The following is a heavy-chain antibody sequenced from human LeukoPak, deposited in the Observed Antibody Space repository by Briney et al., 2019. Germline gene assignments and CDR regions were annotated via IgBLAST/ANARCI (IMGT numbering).Heavy chain of an antibody. Sequence: GESLKISCKGSGYSFTNYWIAWVRQMPGKGLEWMGIIYPGDSDTRYSPSFQGQVTISADKSISTAYLQWSSLKASDTAMYYCARRGEQLVLGIDYWGQGTLVTVSS. CDR2: IYPGDSDT. J-gene: IGHJ4*02. CDR1: GYSFTNYW. D-gene: IGHD6-6*01. V-gene: IGHV5-51*01. CDR3: ARRGEQLVLGIDY.